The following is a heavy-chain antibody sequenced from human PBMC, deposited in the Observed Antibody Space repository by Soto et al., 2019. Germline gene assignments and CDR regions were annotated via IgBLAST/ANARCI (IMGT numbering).Heavy chain of an antibody. CDR3: AKDSSSSDDYYYYYGMDV. CDR2: ISWDGGST. CDR1: GFTFDDYT. J-gene: IGHJ6*02. D-gene: IGHD6-6*01. V-gene: IGHV3-43*01. Sequence: GGSLRLSCAASGFTFDDYTMHWVRQAPGKGLEWVSLISWDGGSTYYADSVKGRFTISRDNSKNSLYLQMNSLRTEDTALYYCAKDSSSSDDYYYYYGMDVWGQGTTVTVSS.